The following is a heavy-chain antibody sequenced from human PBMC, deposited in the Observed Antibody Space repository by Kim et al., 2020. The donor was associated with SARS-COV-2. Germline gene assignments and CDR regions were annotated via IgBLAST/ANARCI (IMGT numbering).Heavy chain of an antibody. CDR1: GFTFSSYS. CDR2: ISSSSSYI. CDR3: ARDGRLHLGGFALWGYYYYVRDV. V-gene: IGHV3-21*01. D-gene: IGHD3-16*02. J-gene: IGHJ6*02. Sequence: GGSLRLSCAASGFTFSSYSMNWVRQAPGKGLEWVSSISSSSSYIYYADSVKGRFTISRDNAKNSLYLQMNSLRAEDTAVYYCARDGRLHLGGFALWGYYYYVRDVWGQGTTVTVS.